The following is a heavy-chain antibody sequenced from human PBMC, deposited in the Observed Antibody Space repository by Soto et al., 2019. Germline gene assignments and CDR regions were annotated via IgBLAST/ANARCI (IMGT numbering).Heavy chain of an antibody. Sequence: QVQLVQSGAEVKKPGASVKVSCKASGYTFTSYDINWVRQATGQGLEWMGWMNPNSGNTGYAQKFKGGVTMTRNTSISTAYMELSSLRSEDTAVYYCARDYAYYDFWSGYSRDNWFDPWGQGTLVTVSS. CDR2: MNPNSGNT. CDR3: ARDYAYYDFWSGYSRDNWFDP. J-gene: IGHJ5*02. D-gene: IGHD3-3*01. V-gene: IGHV1-8*01. CDR1: GYTFTSYD.